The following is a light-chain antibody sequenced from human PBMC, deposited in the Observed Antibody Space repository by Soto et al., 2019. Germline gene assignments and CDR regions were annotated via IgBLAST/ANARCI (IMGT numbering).Light chain of an antibody. CDR2: DTS. J-gene: IGKJ1*01. CDR1: QSVSSY. V-gene: IGKV3-20*01. Sequence: EIVLTQSPATLSLSPGERATLSCRASQSVSSYLAWYQHKPGQTPRLLIYDTSTRATGIPDRFSGSGSGTDFTLTISRLEPEDFAVYYCQQYGSSGTFGQGTKVDIK. CDR3: QQYGSSGT.